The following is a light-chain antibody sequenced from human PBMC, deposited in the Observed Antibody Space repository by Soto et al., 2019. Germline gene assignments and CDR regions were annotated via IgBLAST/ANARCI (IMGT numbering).Light chain of an antibody. CDR3: CSYATFSTLGV. CDR2: DVS. J-gene: IGLJ1*01. V-gene: IGLV2-11*01. CDR1: SSDVGVYNY. Sequence: QSALTQPRSVSGSPGQSVTISCTGTSSDVGVYNYVSWYQQYPGKAPKIMIYDVSKRPSGVPDRFSGSKSDNTASLTISGLQAEDEADYYCCSYATFSTLGVFGTGTKLTVL.